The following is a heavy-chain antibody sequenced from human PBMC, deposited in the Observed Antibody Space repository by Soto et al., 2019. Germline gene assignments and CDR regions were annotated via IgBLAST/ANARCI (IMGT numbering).Heavy chain of an antibody. CDR2: IIPILGIA. V-gene: IGHV1-69*04. CDR3: ARDTAYSSPL. CDR1: GGSFSSFA. J-gene: IGHJ4*02. Sequence: SVKVSCQAAGGSFSSFALSWVRQAPGQGLEWMGRIIPILGIANYAQKFQGRVTITADKSTSTAYMELSSLRSEDTAVYYCARDTAYSSPLWGQGTLVTVSS. D-gene: IGHD6-13*01.